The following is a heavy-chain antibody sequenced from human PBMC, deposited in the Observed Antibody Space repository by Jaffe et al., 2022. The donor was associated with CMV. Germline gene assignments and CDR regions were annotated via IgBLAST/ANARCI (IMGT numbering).Heavy chain of an antibody. V-gene: IGHV3-74*01. J-gene: IGHJ6*03. CDR3: ARGVRVLYYYYYMDV. Sequence: EVQLVESGGGLVQPGGSLRLSCAASGFTFSSYWMHWVRQAPGKGLVWVSRINSDGSSTSYADSVKGRFTISRDNAKNTLYLQMNSLRAEDTAVYYCARGVRVLYYYYYMDVWGKGTTVTVSS. CDR2: INSDGSST. CDR1: GFTFSSYW. D-gene: IGHD6-13*01.